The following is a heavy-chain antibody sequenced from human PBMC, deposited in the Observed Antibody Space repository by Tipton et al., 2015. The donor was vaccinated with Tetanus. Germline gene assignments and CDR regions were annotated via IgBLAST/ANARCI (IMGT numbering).Heavy chain of an antibody. D-gene: IGHD2-21*02. J-gene: IGHJ5*02. V-gene: IGHV4-39*01. CDR3: ARTAVNWFDP. CDR2: IYYNGNT. CDR1: GGSINSGTFY. Sequence: TLSLTCTVSGGSINSGTFYWDWIRQTPGKGLEWIGNIYYNGNTLQNPSLKSRLTMSLDKSKNRFSLKLRSVTAADTAFYYCARTAVNWFDPWGQGILVTVSS.